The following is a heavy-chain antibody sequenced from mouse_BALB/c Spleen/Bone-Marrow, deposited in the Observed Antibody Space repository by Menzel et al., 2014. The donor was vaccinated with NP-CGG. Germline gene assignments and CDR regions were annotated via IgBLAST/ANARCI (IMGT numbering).Heavy chain of an antibody. CDR3: ARQTYYDYDGYSDY. J-gene: IGHJ2*01. CDR2: ISSGGSYT. Sequence: EVHLVESGGDLVKPGGSLKLSCAASGFTFSSYGMSWVRQTPDKRLEWVATISSGGSYTYYPDSAKGRFTISRDNAKNTLYLQMSSLKSEDTAMYYCARQTYYDYDGYSDYWGQGTTLTVSS. D-gene: IGHD2-4*01. CDR1: GFTFSSYG. V-gene: IGHV5-6*01.